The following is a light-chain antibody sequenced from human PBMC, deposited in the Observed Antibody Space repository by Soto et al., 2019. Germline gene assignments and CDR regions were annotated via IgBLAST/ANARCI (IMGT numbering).Light chain of an antibody. CDR1: QTIRSNY. CDR3: QQYGSSPWT. J-gene: IGKJ1*01. Sequence: ETVLTQSPGTLSLSPGERATLSCRASQTIRSNYLAWYRQTPGQAPRLLIYGASNRATGIADSFSGSGAGTDVALIISRLEREDFALYYCQQYGSSPWTFGQGTKVEIK. V-gene: IGKV3-20*01. CDR2: GAS.